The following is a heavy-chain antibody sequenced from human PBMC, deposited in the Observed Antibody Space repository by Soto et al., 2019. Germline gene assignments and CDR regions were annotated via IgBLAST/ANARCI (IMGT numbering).Heavy chain of an antibody. D-gene: IGHD3-9*01. J-gene: IGHJ4*03. Sequence: GGYLRLSCAASGLTFSRYAMSWVRQAPGKGLEWVSIINPSGDITYYGDSVKGRFTISRDNSKNTLSLQMNSLRAEDTAVYYCAKILRPSALTAYYFHSRGHGILISVSS. V-gene: IGHV3-23*01. CDR2: INPSGDIT. CDR3: AKILRPSALTAYYFHS. CDR1: GLTFSRYA.